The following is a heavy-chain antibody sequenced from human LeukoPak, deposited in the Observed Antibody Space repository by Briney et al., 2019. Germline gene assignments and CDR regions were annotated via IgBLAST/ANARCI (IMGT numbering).Heavy chain of an antibody. CDR3: ARVSPGGNSDY. CDR2: IYSSGST. V-gene: IGHV4-4*07. CDR1: GGSISSYY. Sequence: SETLSLTCTVSGGSISSYYWSWIRQPAGKGLEWIGRIYSSGSTNYNPSLKSQVTMSVDMSRNQFSLKLSSVTAADTAVYYCARVSPGGNSDYLGQGTLVTVSS. J-gene: IGHJ4*02. D-gene: IGHD4-23*01.